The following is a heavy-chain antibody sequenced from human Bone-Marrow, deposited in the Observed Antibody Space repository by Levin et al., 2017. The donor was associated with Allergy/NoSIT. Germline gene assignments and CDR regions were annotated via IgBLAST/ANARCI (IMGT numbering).Heavy chain of an antibody. D-gene: IGHD3-22*01. J-gene: IGHJ4*02. CDR2: TSYDGSYK. Sequence: GGSLRLSCAASGFTFSSYGMHWVRQAPGKGPEWVAITSYDGSYKYYVDSVKGRFTISRDNTKNTLNLQMNSLRVDDTAVYYCAKDLYDYDSSGYPRLPRVWGQGTLVTVSS. V-gene: IGHV3-30*18. CDR1: GFTFSSYG. CDR3: AKDLYDYDSSGYPRLPRV.